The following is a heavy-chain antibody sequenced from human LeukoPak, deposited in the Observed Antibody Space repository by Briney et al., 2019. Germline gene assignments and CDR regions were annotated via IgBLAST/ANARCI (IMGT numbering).Heavy chain of an antibody. CDR2: ISSSGSTI. J-gene: IGHJ5*02. Sequence: GGSLRLSCAASGFTFSSYEMNWVRQAPGKGLEWVSYISSSGSTICYADSVKGRFTISRDNAKNSLYLQMNSLRAEDTAVYYCARELNGAFDPWGQGTLVTVSS. D-gene: IGHD1-1*01. V-gene: IGHV3-48*03. CDR3: ARELNGAFDP. CDR1: GFTFSSYE.